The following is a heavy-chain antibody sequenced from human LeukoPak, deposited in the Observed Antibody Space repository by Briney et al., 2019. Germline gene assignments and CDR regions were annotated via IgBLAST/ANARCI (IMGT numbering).Heavy chain of an antibody. CDR1: GFTFSSYW. CDR2: IWSDGSKK. J-gene: IGHJ6*02. Sequence: GGSLRLSCAASGFTFSSYWMSWVRQAPGKGLEWVAVIWSDGSKKYYVDSVKGRFTVSRDNSMDTLYLQMNSLRAEDTAVYYCARDGLGFWYAMDVWGQGTTVTVSS. D-gene: IGHD3-3*01. V-gene: IGHV3-33*08. CDR3: ARDGLGFWYAMDV.